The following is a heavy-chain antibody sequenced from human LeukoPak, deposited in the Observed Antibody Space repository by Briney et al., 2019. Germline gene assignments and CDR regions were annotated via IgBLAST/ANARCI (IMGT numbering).Heavy chain of an antibody. D-gene: IGHD3-10*01. V-gene: IGHV4-34*01. CDR3: ARGVTVGEFNGDY. J-gene: IGHJ4*02. Sequence: SETLSLTCAVYGGSFSGYYWSWIRQPPGKGLEWIGEINHSGSTNYNPSLKSRVTISVDTSKNQFSLKLSSVTAADTAVYYCARGVTVGEFNGDYWGQATLVTVSS. CDR1: GGSFSGYY. CDR2: INHSGST.